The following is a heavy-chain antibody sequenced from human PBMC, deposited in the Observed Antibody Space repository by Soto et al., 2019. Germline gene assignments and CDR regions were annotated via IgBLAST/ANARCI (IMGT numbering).Heavy chain of an antibody. D-gene: IGHD6-13*01. J-gene: IGHJ3*02. CDR1: GFTFSDYY. V-gene: IGHV3-11*05. CDR3: ASGQQIRMADI. CDR2: ISGNSLDT. Sequence: QVQLVESGGGLVKPGGSLRLSCAASGFTFSDYYASWLRQSPGKGLEWISYISGNSLDTNYADSVRGRFTISRDNAENSLYLQMNYLRAEDTAMYYWASGQQIRMADIWGQGTMVTVSS.